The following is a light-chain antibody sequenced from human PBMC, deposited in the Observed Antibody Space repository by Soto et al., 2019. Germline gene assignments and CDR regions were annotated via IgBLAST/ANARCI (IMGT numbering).Light chain of an antibody. CDR1: QSVSSN. CDR3: QQYNNWPRT. Sequence: EVVMTQSPDTLSVSPGERATLSCRASQSVSSNLAWYQQKLGQAPRLLIYGASTRATCISAKFSGSGSGTEITLTISSLQSEDFAIYYCQQYNNWPRTFGQGTRVEIK. V-gene: IGKV3-15*01. J-gene: IGKJ1*01. CDR2: GAS.